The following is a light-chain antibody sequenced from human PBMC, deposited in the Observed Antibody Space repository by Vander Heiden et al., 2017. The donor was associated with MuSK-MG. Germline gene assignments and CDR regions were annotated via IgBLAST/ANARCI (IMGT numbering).Light chain of an antibody. CDR1: QSISSY. CDR2: AAS. J-gene: IGKJ3*01. V-gene: IGKV1-39*01. CDR3: QQSYSTPFT. Sequence: DIQMTQSPSSLSASVGDRVTITCRASQSISSYLNWYQQKPGKAPKLLIYAASSLQSGVPSRFSGSGSGTDFTLTSSSLQPEDFATYYCQQSYSTPFTFGSGTKVGIK.